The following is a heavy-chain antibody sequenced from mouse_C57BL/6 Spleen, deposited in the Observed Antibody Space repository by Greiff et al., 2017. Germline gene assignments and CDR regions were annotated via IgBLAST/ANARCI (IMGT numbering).Heavy chain of an antibody. CDR1: GYTFTSYW. CDR2: IHPSDSDT. D-gene: IGHD2-3*01. J-gene: IGHJ3*01. Sequence: QVQLQQPGAELVKPGASVKVSCKASGYTFTSYWMHWVKQRPGQGLEWIGRIHPSDSDTNYNQKFKGKATLTVDKSSSTAYMQLSILTSEDSAVYYCAFYDGYYPFAYWGQGTLVTVSA. V-gene: IGHV1-74*01. CDR3: AFYDGYYPFAY.